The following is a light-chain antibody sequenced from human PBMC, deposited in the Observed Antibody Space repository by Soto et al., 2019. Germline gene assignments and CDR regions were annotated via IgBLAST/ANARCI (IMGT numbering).Light chain of an antibody. CDR1: QSISSN. V-gene: IGKV1-39*01. CDR2: AAS. Sequence: DIQMTHSPSSLSASVGDRVTITCRASQSISSNLNWYQQKPGKAPKLLIYAASSLQSGVPSRFSGSASGTDFTLTISSLQPEDFATYHCQQTYSTPWTFGQGTKVDIK. J-gene: IGKJ1*01. CDR3: QQTYSTPWT.